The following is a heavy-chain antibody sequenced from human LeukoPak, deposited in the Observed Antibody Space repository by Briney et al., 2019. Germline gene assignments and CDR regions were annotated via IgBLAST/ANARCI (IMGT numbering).Heavy chain of an antibody. V-gene: IGHV4-39*07. J-gene: IGHJ5*02. Sequence: SETLSLTCTVSGGSISSSSYYWGWIRQPPGKGLEWIGSIYYSGSTYYNPSLKSRVTISVDTSKNQFSLKLSSVTAADTAVYYCARDKSYGDYDSASNWFDPWGQGTLVTVSS. CDR1: GGSISSSSYY. D-gene: IGHD4-17*01. CDR3: ARDKSYGDYDSASNWFDP. CDR2: IYYSGST.